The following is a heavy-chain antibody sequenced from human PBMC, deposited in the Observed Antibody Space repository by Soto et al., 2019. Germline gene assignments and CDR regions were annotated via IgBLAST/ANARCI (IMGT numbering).Heavy chain of an antibody. J-gene: IGHJ4*02. D-gene: IGHD3-22*01. Sequence: PSETLSLTCTVSGASIRSYYWSWIRQPPGKGLEWIGYIYHSGSIYHNPSLKSRVSMSVDTSRHQFSLKLSSVTAADTAVYYCARTIESYDNSGYDYFDYWGQGTLVTSPQ. CDR1: GASIRSYY. CDR3: ARTIESYDNSGYDYFDY. CDR2: IYHSGSI. V-gene: IGHV4-59*01.